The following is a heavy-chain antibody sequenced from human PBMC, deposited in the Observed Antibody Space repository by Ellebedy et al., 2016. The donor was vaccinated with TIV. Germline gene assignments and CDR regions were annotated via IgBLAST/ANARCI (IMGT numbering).Heavy chain of an antibody. CDR2: IYYSGST. J-gene: IGHJ6*02. V-gene: IGHV4-59*01. CDR3: ARGTLNSFTIFGVVPYYYYYGMDV. CDR1: GGSISSYY. D-gene: IGHD3-3*01. Sequence: SETLSLXCTVSGGSISSYYWSWIRQPPGKGLEWIGYIYYSGSTNYNPSLKSRVTISVDTSKNQFSLKLSSVTAADTAVYYCARGTLNSFTIFGVVPYYYYYGMDVWGQGTTVTVSS.